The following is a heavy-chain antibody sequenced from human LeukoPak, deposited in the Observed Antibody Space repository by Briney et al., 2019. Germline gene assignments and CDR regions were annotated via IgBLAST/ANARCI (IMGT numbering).Heavy chain of an antibody. Sequence: AETLSLTCTVSGGSISSYYWSWIRQPPGKGLEWVAYIYYSGTTKYNPSLKSRITISVDTSKNQFFLKLSSVTAADTAVYYCARGPSPFDYWGQGTLVTVSS. CDR1: GGSISSYY. V-gene: IGHV4-59*01. CDR3: ARGPSPFDY. J-gene: IGHJ4*02. CDR2: IYYSGTT.